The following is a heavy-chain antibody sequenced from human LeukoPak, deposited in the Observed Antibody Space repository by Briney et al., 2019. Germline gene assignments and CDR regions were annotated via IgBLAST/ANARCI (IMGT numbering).Heavy chain of an antibody. Sequence: WASVNVSCKASGYTFTSYGISWVRQAPGQGLEWMGWISAYNGNTNYAQKLQGRVTMTTDTSTSTAYMELRSLRSDDTAVYYCARQPGYSSSWYQGTGDYWGQGTLVTVSS. V-gene: IGHV1-18*01. CDR3: ARQPGYSSSWYQGTGDY. J-gene: IGHJ4*02. CDR1: GYTFTSYG. D-gene: IGHD6-13*01. CDR2: ISAYNGNT.